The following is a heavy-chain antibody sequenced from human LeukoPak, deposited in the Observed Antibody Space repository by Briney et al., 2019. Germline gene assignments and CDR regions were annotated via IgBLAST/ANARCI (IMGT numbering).Heavy chain of an antibody. CDR3: ARGIAVAGYFDY. J-gene: IGHJ4*02. CDR1: GGTFSSYG. CDR2: ISAYNGNT. D-gene: IGHD6-19*01. V-gene: IGHV1-18*01. Sequence: ASVKVSCKASGGTFSSYGISWVRQAPGQGLEWMGWISAYNGNTNYAQKLQGRVTMTTDTFTSTAYMELRSLRSDDTAVYYCARGIAVAGYFDYWGQGTLVTVSS.